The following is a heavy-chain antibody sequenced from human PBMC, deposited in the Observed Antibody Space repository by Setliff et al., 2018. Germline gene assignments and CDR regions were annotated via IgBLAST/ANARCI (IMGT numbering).Heavy chain of an antibody. J-gene: IGHJ5*01. CDR3: ARELRSPYWHHDS. V-gene: IGHV1-69*13. CDR2: FIPILGAT. CDR1: GGTFSSSG. D-gene: IGHD3-16*01. Sequence: SVKVSCKSSGGTFSSSGITWVRQAPGQGLQWLGRFIPILGATNYAQNFQGRVTITADESTSTGYMELRSLRSDDTAVYYCARELRSPYWHHDSWGQGTQVTVSS.